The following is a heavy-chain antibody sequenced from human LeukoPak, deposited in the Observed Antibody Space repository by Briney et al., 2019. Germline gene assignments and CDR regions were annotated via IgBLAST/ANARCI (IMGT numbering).Heavy chain of an antibody. J-gene: IGHJ4*02. CDR1: GYTLTSYD. Sequence: APVKVSFKGSGYTLTSYDIKWVRQAPGKRVEGEGRINPKNGNTGYAQKLQARVTMTRNTSISTAYMELSSLRSEDTAVYYCARGTRGTLGYCSGGSCYSFFYWGQGTLVTVSS. CDR3: ARGTRGTLGYCSGGSCYSFFY. V-gene: IGHV1-8*01. CDR2: INPKNGNT. D-gene: IGHD2-15*01.